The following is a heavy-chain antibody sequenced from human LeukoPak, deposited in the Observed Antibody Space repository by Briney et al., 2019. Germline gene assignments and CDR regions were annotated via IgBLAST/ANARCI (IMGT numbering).Heavy chain of an antibody. CDR3: ASHRTEWLVRGYYFDY. V-gene: IGHV4-59*08. D-gene: IGHD6-19*01. CDR2: IYYSGST. CDR1: GGSISSYY. J-gene: IGHJ4*02. Sequence: KPSETLSLTCTVSGGSISSYYWSWIRRPPGKGLEWIGYIYYSGSTNYNPSLKSRVTISVDTSKNQFSLKLSSVTAADTAVYYCASHRTEWLVRGYYFDYWGQGTLVTVSS.